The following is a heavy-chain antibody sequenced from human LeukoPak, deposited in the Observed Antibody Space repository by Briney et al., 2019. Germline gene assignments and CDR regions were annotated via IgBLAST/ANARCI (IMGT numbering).Heavy chain of an antibody. V-gene: IGHV3-21*01. CDR3: ARDGVPYCSSTSCYDNYYYYMDV. CDR2: ISGSNSYI. J-gene: IGHJ6*03. D-gene: IGHD2-2*01. Sequence: PGGSLSLSCAASGFTFNSYSMNWASQAPGKGLEWVSSISGSNSYIYYADSMKGRFTISRDNAKNSLYLQMNSLRAEDTAVYYCARDGVPYCSSTSCYDNYYYYMDVWGKGTTLTVSS. CDR1: GFTFNSYS.